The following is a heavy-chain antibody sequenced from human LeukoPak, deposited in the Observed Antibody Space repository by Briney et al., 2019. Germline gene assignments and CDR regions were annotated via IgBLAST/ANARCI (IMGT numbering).Heavy chain of an antibody. D-gene: IGHD3-10*01. CDR1: GYTFTSYG. CDR2: ISAYNGNT. Sequence: ASVKVSCKASGYTFTSYGISWVRQAPEQGLEWMGWISAYNGNTNYAQKLQGRVTMTTDTSTSTAYMELRSLRSDDTAVYYCARDQRLWFGELPGQYWGQGTLVTVSS. V-gene: IGHV1-18*01. CDR3: ARDQRLWFGELPGQY. J-gene: IGHJ4*02.